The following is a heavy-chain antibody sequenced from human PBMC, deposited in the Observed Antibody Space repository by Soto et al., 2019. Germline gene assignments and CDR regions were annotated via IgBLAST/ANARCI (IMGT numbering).Heavy chain of an antibody. CDR2: INHSGTT. V-gene: IGHV4-34*01. D-gene: IGHD3-3*01. CDR3: ARVQVRRGNGSGYLNGFDI. Sequence: KPSETLSLTCAVSGGSFSAYCWTWIRQSPGKGLEWIGEINHSGTTNYNPSLKSRVTISVDTSKNQFSLNLSSMTAADTAVYYCARVQVRRGNGSGYLNGFDIWGQGTMVT. J-gene: IGHJ3*02. CDR1: GGSFSAYC.